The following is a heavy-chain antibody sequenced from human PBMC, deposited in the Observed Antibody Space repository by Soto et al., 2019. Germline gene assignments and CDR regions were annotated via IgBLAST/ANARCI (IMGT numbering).Heavy chain of an antibody. V-gene: IGHV3-30*18. D-gene: IGHD5-18*01. CDR3: AKDSVSREYVDTAMPNYYYYGMDV. Sequence: PGGSLRLSCAASGFTFSSYGMHWVRQAPGKGLEWVAVISYDGSNKYYADSVKGRFTISRDNSKNTLYLQMNSLRAEDTAVYYCAKDSVSREYVDTAMPNYYYYGMDVWGQGTTVTVSS. J-gene: IGHJ6*02. CDR1: GFTFSSYG. CDR2: ISYDGSNK.